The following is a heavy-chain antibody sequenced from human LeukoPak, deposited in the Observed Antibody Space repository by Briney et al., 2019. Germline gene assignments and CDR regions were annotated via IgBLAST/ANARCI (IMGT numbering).Heavy chain of an antibody. CDR1: KFTFSSYG. Sequence: GGSLRLSCAASKFTFSSYGMHWVRQAPGKGLEWVAFIRYDGTNKYYADSVKGRFTVSRDNSKNTLSLQMNSLRIEDTAVYYCAKDFLAALAAYNWFDPWGQGTLVTVSS. D-gene: IGHD6-19*01. CDR3: AKDFLAALAAYNWFDP. V-gene: IGHV3-30*02. J-gene: IGHJ5*02. CDR2: IRYDGTNK.